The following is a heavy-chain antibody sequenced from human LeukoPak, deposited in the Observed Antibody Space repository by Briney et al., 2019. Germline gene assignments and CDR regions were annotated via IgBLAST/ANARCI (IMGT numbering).Heavy chain of an antibody. CDR2: IYYSGST. CDR1: GGSISGSNYY. CDR3: ARHSGSGWGSATTVDALDI. J-gene: IGHJ3*02. D-gene: IGHD3-16*01. Sequence: PSETLSLTCIGSGGSISGSNYYWGWIRQPPGKGLEWIGSIYYSGSTYYNPSLKSRVTISVDTSKSQFSLKLNSVTGGDTAVYYCARHSGSGWGSATTVDALDICGHETMLTVSS. V-gene: IGHV4-39*01.